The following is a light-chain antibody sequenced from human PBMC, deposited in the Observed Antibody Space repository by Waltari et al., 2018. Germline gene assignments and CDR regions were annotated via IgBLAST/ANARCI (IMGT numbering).Light chain of an antibody. J-gene: IGLJ1*01. CDR2: EDD. CDR3: CSYAGDVTYV. V-gene: IGLV2-23*01. Sequence: QSALAQPASVSGSPGQSITIPCTGTSSDIGKFNHLPWYQQHPGKAPKLIIFEDDKRPFGVSSRFSASKSGNTASLIIAGLQVDDEADYFCCSYAGDVTYVFGAGTKVTVL. CDR1: SSDIGKFNH.